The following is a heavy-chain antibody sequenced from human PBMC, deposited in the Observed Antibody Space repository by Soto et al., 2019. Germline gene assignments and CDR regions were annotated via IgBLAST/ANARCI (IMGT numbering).Heavy chain of an antibody. V-gene: IGHV3-30*18. CDR1: GFTFSDYG. Sequence: QVQLVESGGGVVHPARSLRLSCAASGFTFSDYGMFWVRQAPGKGLEWVARISSDGSNEFYGDSVKGRFTISRDNFKNTVDLQMNTLRSGDTAVYYCAKDGGADFWGQGTVVTVSS. D-gene: IGHD3-10*01. J-gene: IGHJ4*02. CDR2: ISSDGSNE. CDR3: AKDGGADF.